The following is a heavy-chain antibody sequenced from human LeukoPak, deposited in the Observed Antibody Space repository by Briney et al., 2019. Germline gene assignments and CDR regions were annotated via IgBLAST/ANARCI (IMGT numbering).Heavy chain of an antibody. D-gene: IGHD3-22*01. CDR2: IYPGDSDT. J-gene: IGHJ5*02. Sequence: GESLKISCKGSGYSFTSYWIGWVRQMPGKGLEWMGIIYPGDSDTRYSPSFQGQVTISADKSISTAYLQWSSLKASDTAMYYCASHGDYYYDSSGYYPNWFDPWGQGTLVTVSS. CDR1: GYSFTSYW. CDR3: ASHGDYYYDSSGYYPNWFDP. V-gene: IGHV5-51*01.